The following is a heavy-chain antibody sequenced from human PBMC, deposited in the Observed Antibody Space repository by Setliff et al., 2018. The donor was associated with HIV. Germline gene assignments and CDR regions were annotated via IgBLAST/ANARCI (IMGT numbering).Heavy chain of an antibody. D-gene: IGHD5-12*01. J-gene: IGHJ4*01. CDR1: GGSIGSHY. CDR2: IYYSGST. Sequence: SETLSLTCTVSGGSIGSHYWSWIRQPPGKGLEWIGYIYYSGSTNYNPSLNSRVTISVDTPKNQFSLKLNSVIAADTAVYYCARELAYGGYDYFDYWGQGILVTVSS. V-gene: IGHV4-59*11. CDR3: ARELAYGGYDYFDY.